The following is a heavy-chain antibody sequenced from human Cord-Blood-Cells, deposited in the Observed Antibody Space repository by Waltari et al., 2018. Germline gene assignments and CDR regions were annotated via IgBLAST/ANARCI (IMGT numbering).Heavy chain of an antibody. CDR1: GGTFSSYA. J-gene: IGHJ6*02. D-gene: IGHD4-4*01. V-gene: IGHV1-69*01. CDR3: ARGYSNYSYYYYGMDV. Sequence: KKPGSSVKVSCKASGGTFSSYAISWVRQAPGQGLEWMGGTIPIFGTANYAQKFQGRVTITADESTSTAYMELSSLRSEDMAVYYCARGYSNYSYYYYGMDVWGQGTTVTVSS. CDR2: TIPIFGTA.